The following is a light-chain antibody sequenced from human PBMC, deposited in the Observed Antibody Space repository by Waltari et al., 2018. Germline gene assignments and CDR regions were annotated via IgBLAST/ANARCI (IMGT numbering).Light chain of an antibody. Sequence: QSVLTQPPSESGSPGQRVSIPCSGRGPTLGGNYAHWYPQFPGSAPKVLLYKTNQRPSGVPDRFSGSKSGTSGSLSISGLRSEDEAEYYCASWDDDVSGVVFGGGTKLTVL. CDR3: ASWDDDVSGVV. V-gene: IGLV1-47*01. J-gene: IGLJ2*01. CDR2: KTN. CDR1: GPTLGGNY.